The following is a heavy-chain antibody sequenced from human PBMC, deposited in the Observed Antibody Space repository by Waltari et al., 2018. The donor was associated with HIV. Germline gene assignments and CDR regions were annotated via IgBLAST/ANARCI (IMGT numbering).Heavy chain of an antibody. CDR2: LPPNRGDT. J-gene: IGHJ4*02. D-gene: IGHD3-10*01. Sequence: QVQLVQSGAEVKSPGDSVKVSCKAAGYTFTGYYLHWVRQAPGQGLEWKAFLPPNRGDTNPSQKSQGSVIRTRDSSINTVYMELSRLTSDDTAVYYCTRVGFGSGTYYFPGGYWGQGTLVTVSS. V-gene: IGHV1-2*02. CDR3: TRVGFGSGTYYFPGGY. CDR1: GYTFTGYY.